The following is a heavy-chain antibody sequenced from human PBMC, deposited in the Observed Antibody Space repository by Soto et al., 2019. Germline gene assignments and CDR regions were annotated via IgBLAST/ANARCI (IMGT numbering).Heavy chain of an antibody. D-gene: IGHD6-6*01. CDR2: IYHSGST. Sequence: SETLSLTCAVSGGSISSSNWWSWVRQPPGKGLEWIGEIYHSGSTNYNPSLKSRITISVDKSKNQFSLKLSSLTAADTAVYYCARVWYSSSSFDPWGQGTLVTVSS. J-gene: IGHJ5*02. V-gene: IGHV4-4*02. CDR1: GGSISSSNW. CDR3: ARVWYSSSSFDP.